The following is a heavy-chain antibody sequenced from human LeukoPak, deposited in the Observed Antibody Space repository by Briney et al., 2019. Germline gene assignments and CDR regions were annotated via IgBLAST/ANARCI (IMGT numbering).Heavy chain of an antibody. CDR1: GGSISSHY. Sequence: PSETLSLTCTVSGGSISSHYWSWIRQPPGKGLEWIGYISYIGSTNYNPSLKSRVTISVDTSKNQFSLKLSSVTAADTAVYYCARHTPDPAAPLDPWGQGTLVTVSS. CDR2: ISYIGST. CDR3: ARHTPDPAAPLDP. D-gene: IGHD2-2*01. J-gene: IGHJ5*02. V-gene: IGHV4-59*08.